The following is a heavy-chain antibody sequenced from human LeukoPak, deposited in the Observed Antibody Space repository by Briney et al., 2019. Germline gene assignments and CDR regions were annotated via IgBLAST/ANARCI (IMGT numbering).Heavy chain of an antibody. D-gene: IGHD3-16*01. CDR2: ISGSGGST. Sequence: GGSLRLSCAASGFTFSSYAMSWVRPAPGKGLEWVSAISGSGGSTYYADSVKGRFTISRDNSKNTLYLQMNSLRAEDTAVYYCAKDLSGSIGGYWGQGTLVTVSS. CDR3: AKDLSGSIGGY. V-gene: IGHV3-23*01. J-gene: IGHJ4*02. CDR1: GFTFSSYA.